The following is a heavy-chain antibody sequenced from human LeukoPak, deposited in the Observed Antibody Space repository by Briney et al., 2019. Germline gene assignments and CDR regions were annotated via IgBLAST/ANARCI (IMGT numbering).Heavy chain of an antibody. D-gene: IGHD2-2*01. J-gene: IGHJ6*03. Sequence: PSETLSLTCTVSGDSIKNSYWNWIRQPPGKELEWIGYTSDSGHTDYKPSLKSRVSISVDTSKNQFSLKLSSVTAADTAVYHCARGPDIVVVPAANPRLSSYMDVWGKGTTVTVSS. V-gene: IGHV4-59*12. CDR3: ARGPDIVVVPAANPRLSSYMDV. CDR2: TSDSGHT. CDR1: GDSIKNSY.